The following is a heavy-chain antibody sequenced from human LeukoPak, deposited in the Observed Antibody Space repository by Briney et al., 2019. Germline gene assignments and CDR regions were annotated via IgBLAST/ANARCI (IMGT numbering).Heavy chain of an antibody. D-gene: IGHD6-13*01. Sequence: PSQTLSLTCTVSGGSISNDGYYWTWIRQHPGKGLEWIGYIYYSGSTNYNPSLKSRVTISIDTSKNQFSLKLSSVTAADTALYYCARGPGTWYYYWGQGTLVTVSS. J-gene: IGHJ4*02. CDR1: GGSISNDGYY. V-gene: IGHV4-31*03. CDR2: IYYSGST. CDR3: ARGPGTWYYY.